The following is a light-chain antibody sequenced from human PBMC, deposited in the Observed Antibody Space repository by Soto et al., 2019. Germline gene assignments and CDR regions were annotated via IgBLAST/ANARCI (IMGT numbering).Light chain of an antibody. Sequence: EIVMTQSPATLSVSPGERATLSCRASQSVSNYLAWYQHKPGQAPRLLIYGASSRATGIPDRFSGSGSGTDFTLTISRLEPEDFAVYYCQQYGSSPPWTFGQGTKVDIK. CDR1: QSVSNY. CDR3: QQYGSSPPWT. CDR2: GAS. V-gene: IGKV3-20*01. J-gene: IGKJ1*01.